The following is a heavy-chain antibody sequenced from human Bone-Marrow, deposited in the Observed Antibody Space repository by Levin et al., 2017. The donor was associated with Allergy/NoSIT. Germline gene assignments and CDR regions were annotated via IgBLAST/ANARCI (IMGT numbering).Heavy chain of an antibody. CDR2: IKDDGSEE. CDR3: GKDMAV. V-gene: IGHV3-7*01. J-gene: IGHJ6*03. Sequence: QAGGSLRLSCAGSGFTFRNYWMSWVRQAPGKGLEWVANIKDDGSEEYYAGSVKGRFTISRDNAENSLYLQVNSLRAEDTAVYYCGKDMAVWGKGTTVTVSS. CDR1: GFTFRNYW.